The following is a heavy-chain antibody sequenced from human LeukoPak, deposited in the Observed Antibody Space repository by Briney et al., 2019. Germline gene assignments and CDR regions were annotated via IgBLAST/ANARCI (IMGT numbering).Heavy chain of an antibody. CDR3: ARVREMAT. CDR1: GFTFSSYE. CDR2: ISSSGSTI. J-gene: IGHJ4*02. D-gene: IGHD5-24*01. V-gene: IGHV3-48*03. Sequence: GGSLRLSCAASGFTFSSYEMKWVRHAPGKGLGWVSYISSSGSTIYYADSVKGAFTLSRDNTKKSLYMRMNSLRAEDTAVYYCARVREMATWGQGTLVTVSS.